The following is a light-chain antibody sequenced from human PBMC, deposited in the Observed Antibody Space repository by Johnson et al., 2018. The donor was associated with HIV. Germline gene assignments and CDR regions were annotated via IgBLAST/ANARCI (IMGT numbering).Light chain of an antibody. CDR2: EHN. V-gene: IGLV1-51*02. J-gene: IGLJ1*01. Sequence: QSVLTQPPSVSAAPGQKVTISCSGSSFNIGNNYVSWYQQPPGTAPKLLIYEHNKRPAGIPDRFYGSKFGPSANTGITGLQTGDEAAYYCGTWESSLRGGFFGTGTKVTVL. CDR1: SFNIGNNY. CDR3: GTWESSLRGGF.